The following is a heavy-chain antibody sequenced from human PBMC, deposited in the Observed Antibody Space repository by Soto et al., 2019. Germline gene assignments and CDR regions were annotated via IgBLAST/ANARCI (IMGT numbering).Heavy chain of an antibody. J-gene: IGHJ4*02. D-gene: IGHD3-10*01. V-gene: IGHV4-34*01. CDR3: AKDRDYPRDYFHY. CDR2: INHSGST. Sequence: PSETLSLTCAVYGGSFSGYYWSWIRQPPGKGLEWIGEINHSGSTNYNPSLKSRVTISVDTSKNQFSLKLSSVTAEDTAAYYCAKDRDYPRDYFHYWGQGTLVTVS. CDR1: GGSFSGYY.